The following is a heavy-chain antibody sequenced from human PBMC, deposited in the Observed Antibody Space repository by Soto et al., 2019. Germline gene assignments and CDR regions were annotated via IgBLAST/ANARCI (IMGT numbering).Heavy chain of an antibody. CDR2: ISSVGST. V-gene: IGHV3-23*01. CDR1: AFTVSNFG. Sequence: PGGSLRLSCAASAFTVSNFGMSWGRQAPGKGLEWVSAISSVGSTFYADSAKGRVTISRNNSNKTLHRPMNSLSSDDTAGDYCAKETSGYEPWGLGTLVPVSS. D-gene: IGHD5-12*01. CDR3: AKETSGYEP. J-gene: IGHJ5*02.